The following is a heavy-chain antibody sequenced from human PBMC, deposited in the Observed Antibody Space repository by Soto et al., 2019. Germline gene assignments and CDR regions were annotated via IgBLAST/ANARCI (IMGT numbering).Heavy chain of an antibody. CDR1: GYTFTGYY. CDR2: INPNSGGT. D-gene: IGHD3-3*01. V-gene: IGHV1-2*04. J-gene: IGHJ6*03. Sequence: GASVKVSCKASGYTFTGYYMHWVRQAPGQGLEWMGWINPNSGGTNYAQKFQGWVTMTRDTSISTAYMELSRLRSDDTAAYYCARDNRDDFWSGYYTGEKYYYYYYMDVWGKGTTVTVSS. CDR3: ARDNRDDFWSGYYTGEKYYYYYYMDV.